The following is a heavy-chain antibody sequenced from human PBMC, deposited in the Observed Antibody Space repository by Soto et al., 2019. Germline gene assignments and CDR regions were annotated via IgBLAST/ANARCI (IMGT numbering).Heavy chain of an antibody. CDR1: GFTFSSYG. D-gene: IGHD2-15*01. J-gene: IGHJ4*02. CDR2: ISYDGSNK. Sequence: QVQLVESGGGVVQPGRSLRLSCAASGFTFSSYGRHWVRQAPGKGLEWVAVISYDGSNKYYADSVKGRFTSSRDNSKNTLYLQMNSLRAEDTAVYYCAKGVSMTPDYWGQGSLVTVSS. V-gene: IGHV3-30*18. CDR3: AKGVSMTPDY.